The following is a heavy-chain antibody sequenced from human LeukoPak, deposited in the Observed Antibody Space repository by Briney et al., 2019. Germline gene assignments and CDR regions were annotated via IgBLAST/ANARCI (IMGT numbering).Heavy chain of an antibody. CDR2: IIPILGIA. CDR1: GGTFSSYA. D-gene: IGHD3-10*01. V-gene: IGHV1-69*04. Sequence: SVKVSCKASGGTFSSYAISWVRQAPGQGLEWMGRIIPILGIANYAQKFQGRVTITADKSTSTAYMELSSLRSEDTAVYYCARDFEQDYYGSGSYGGSWFDPWGQGTLVTVSS. J-gene: IGHJ5*02. CDR3: ARDFEQDYYGSGSYGGSWFDP.